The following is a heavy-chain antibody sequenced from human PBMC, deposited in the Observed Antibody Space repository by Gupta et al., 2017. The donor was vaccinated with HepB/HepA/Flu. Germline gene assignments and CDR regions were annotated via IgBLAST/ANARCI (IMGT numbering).Heavy chain of an antibody. CDR3: AKSAYYDFWSGLTNNWFDP. CDR2: INPSGGST. V-gene: IGHV1-46*01. CDR1: GYTFTSYY. J-gene: IGHJ5*02. Sequence: QVQLVQSGAEVKKPGASVKVSCKASGYTFTSYYMHWVRQPPGQGLEWMGIINPSGGSTSYAQKFQGRVTMTRDTSTSTVYMELSSLRSEDTAVYYCAKSAYYDFWSGLTNNWFDPWGQGTLVTVSS. D-gene: IGHD3-3*01.